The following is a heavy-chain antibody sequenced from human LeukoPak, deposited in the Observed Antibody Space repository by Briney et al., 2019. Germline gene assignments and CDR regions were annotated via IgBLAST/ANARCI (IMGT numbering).Heavy chain of an antibody. CDR1: GFTFGDFY. CDR3: ARQPMIRGVNVFDS. V-gene: IGHV3-11*01. D-gene: IGHD3-10*01. J-gene: IGHJ4*02. Sequence: PGGSLRLSCAASGFTFGDFYMTWIRRAPGKGPEWVSFISSTGGSIYYADSVKGRFTISRDNDENSLFLHMTSLRVEDTAVYYCARQPMIRGVNVFDSWGQGTLATVSS. CDR2: ISSTGGSI.